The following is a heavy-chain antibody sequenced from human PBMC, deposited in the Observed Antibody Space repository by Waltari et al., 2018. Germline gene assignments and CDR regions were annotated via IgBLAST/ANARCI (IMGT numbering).Heavy chain of an antibody. CDR2: IYYSGST. Sequence: QLQLQESGPGLVKPSETLSLTCTVSGGSISSSSYYWGWIRQPPGKGLEWIGSIYYSGSTYYNPYLKSRVTISVDTSKNQFSLKLSSVTAADTAVYYCASVNCSSTSCYPPYYYYYMDVWGKGTTVTISS. D-gene: IGHD2-2*01. J-gene: IGHJ6*03. CDR3: ASVNCSSTSCYPPYYYYYMDV. CDR1: GGSISSSSYY. V-gene: IGHV4-39*07.